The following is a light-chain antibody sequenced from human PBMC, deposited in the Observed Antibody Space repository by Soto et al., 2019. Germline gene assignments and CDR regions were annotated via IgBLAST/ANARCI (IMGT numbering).Light chain of an antibody. V-gene: IGKV3-15*01. J-gene: IGKJ3*01. CDR3: QQYNNRTPFT. CDR2: GAS. CDR1: QSVSSN. Sequence: EIVMTQSPATLSVSPGERATLSYRASQSVSSNLAWYKQKPGQAPRLLIYGASTRATGIPARFSGSGSGIVFTLTISSLQSEDFAVYYCQQYNNRTPFTFGPGTKVDI.